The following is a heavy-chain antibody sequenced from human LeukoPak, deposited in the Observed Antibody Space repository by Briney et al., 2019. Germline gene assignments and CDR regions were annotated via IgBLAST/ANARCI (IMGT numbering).Heavy chain of an antibody. V-gene: IGHV4-39*07. Sequence: SETLSLTCTVSGVSISSSSYYWGWIRQPPGKGLEWIWRIYYSGSTYYNPSLKSRVTISVDTSKNQFSLKRSSVTAADTAVYYCARDSAVTTFSFDYWGQGTQVTVSS. CDR1: GVSISSSSYY. CDR2: IYYSGST. D-gene: IGHD4-17*01. J-gene: IGHJ4*02. CDR3: ARDSAVTTFSFDY.